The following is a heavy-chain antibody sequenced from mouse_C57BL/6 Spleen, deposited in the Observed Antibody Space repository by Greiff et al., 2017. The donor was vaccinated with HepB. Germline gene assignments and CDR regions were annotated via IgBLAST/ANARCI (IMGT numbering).Heavy chain of an antibody. CDR2: IWWDDDK. CDR1: GFSLSTFGMG. J-gene: IGHJ1*03. CDR3: ARDYYGSSDWYFDV. D-gene: IGHD1-1*01. Sequence: QVTLKESGPGILQPSQTLSLTCSFSGFSLSTFGMGVGWIRQPSGKGLEWLAHIWWDDDKYYNPALKSRLTISKDTSKNQVFLKIANVDTADTATYYCARDYYGSSDWYFDVWGTGTTVTVSS. V-gene: IGHV8-8*01.